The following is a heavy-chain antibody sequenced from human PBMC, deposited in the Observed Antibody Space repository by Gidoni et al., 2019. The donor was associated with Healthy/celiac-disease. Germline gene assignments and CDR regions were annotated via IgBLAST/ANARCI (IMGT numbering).Heavy chain of an antibody. CDR2: IYSGGST. Sequence: EVQLVESGGGLIQPGGSLRLSCAASGFTVSRNYMSWVRQAPGKGLEWVSVIYSGGSTYYADSVKGRFTISRDNSKNTLYLQMNSLRAEDTAVYYCARDRGIAVAGEPLYYYYGMDVWGQGTTVTVSS. CDR3: ARDRGIAVAGEPLYYYYGMDV. CDR1: GFTVSRNY. J-gene: IGHJ6*02. D-gene: IGHD6-19*01. V-gene: IGHV3-53*01.